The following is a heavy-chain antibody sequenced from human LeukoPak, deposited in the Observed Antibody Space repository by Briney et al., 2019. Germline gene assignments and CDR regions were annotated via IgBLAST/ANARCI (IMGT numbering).Heavy chain of an antibody. CDR2: IAGSGASI. V-gene: IGHV3-11*01. CDR1: GFTFSDYY. Sequence: PGGSLRLSCAASGFTFSDYYMSWIRQAPGKGLERISYIAGSGASIQYSDSVKGRFTVSRDNAQNSLYLQMNSLRADDTAVYYCTRNMGSGYYVYWGQGTLVTVSS. CDR3: TRNMGSGYYVY. J-gene: IGHJ4*02. D-gene: IGHD3-3*01.